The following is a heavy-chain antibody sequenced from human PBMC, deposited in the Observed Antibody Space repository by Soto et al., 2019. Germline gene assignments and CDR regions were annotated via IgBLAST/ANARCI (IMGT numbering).Heavy chain of an antibody. V-gene: IGHV1-8*01. Sequence: VASVKVSCKTSGYTFTEYDLNWVRHAPGQGLEYMGWVSPENRNAGYAPQFRGRVSMTTDTSISTAYLELTNLTYEDTAVYYCEVTTGFWGQGTMVTVSS. CDR2: VSPENRNA. D-gene: IGHD1-1*01. CDR3: EVTTGF. CDR1: GYTFTEYD. J-gene: IGHJ4*02.